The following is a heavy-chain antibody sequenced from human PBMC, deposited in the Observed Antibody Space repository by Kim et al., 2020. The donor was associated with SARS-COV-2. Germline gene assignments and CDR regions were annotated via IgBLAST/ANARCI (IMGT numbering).Heavy chain of an antibody. Sequence: KGRFTISRDNAKNSLYLQMNSLRAEDTALYYCAILFGGGELEDTAMAADYWGQGTLVTVSS. J-gene: IGHJ4*02. V-gene: IGHV3-9*01. D-gene: IGHD5-18*01. CDR3: AILFGGGELEDTAMAADY.